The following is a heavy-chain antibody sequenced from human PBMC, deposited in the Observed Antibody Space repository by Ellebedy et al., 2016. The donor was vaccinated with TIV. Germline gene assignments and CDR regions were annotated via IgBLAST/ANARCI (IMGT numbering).Heavy chain of an antibody. CDR3: ARSFPNPYYYALDV. V-gene: IGHV3-33*01. CDR1: GFTFSSYG. Sequence: PGGSLRLSCAASGFTFSSYGMHWARQAPGKGLEWVALIWYDGSKRYYADSVKGRFTISRDNPKNTLYLQMNSLGAEDTAVYYCARSFPNPYYYALDVWGQGTTVTVSS. D-gene: IGHD2/OR15-2a*01. J-gene: IGHJ6*02. CDR2: IWYDGSKR.